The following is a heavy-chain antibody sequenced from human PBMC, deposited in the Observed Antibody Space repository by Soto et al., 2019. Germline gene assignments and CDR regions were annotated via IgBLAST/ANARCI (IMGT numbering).Heavy chain of an antibody. CDR2: ISYDGSNK. D-gene: IGHD3-16*02. Sequence: GGSLRLSCAASGFTFSSYGMHWVRQAPGKGLEWVAVISYDGSNKYYADSVKGRFTISRDNSKNTLYLQMNSLRAEDTAVYYCAKEMITFGGVIANDAFDIWGQGTMVTVSS. CDR1: GFTFSSYG. J-gene: IGHJ3*02. V-gene: IGHV3-30*18. CDR3: AKEMITFGGVIANDAFDI.